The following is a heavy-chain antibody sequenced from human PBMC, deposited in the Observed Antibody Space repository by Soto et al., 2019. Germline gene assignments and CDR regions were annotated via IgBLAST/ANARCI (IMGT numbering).Heavy chain of an antibody. CDR2: VYNSGST. CDR3: ARYRREAGSGYTLDN. D-gene: IGHD1-1*01. V-gene: IGHV4-59*01. J-gene: IGHJ4*02. CDR1: VGSISSNH. Sequence: SETLSLTCTVSVGSISSNHWTWIRQPPGKGLEWIGYVYNSGSTNYNPSLKSRVTISEDTSKSQFSLKVNSITAADTAVYYCARYRREAGSGYTLDNWGQGILVTVSS.